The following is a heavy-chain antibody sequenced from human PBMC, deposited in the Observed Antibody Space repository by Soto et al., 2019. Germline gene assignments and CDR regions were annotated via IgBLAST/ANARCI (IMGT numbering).Heavy chain of an antibody. V-gene: IGHV4-30-4*08. D-gene: IGHD1-26*01. CDR2: IYYNGGT. J-gene: IGHJ5*02. Sequence: SETLSLTCTVSGGSISSGGYYWSWIRQHPGKGLEWIGYIYYNGGTYYNPSLKSRLTISVEMSKNQFSLRLNSVTAADTAVYYCATIVGATSGWFDPWGQGTLVTVSS. CDR1: GGSISSGGYY. CDR3: ATIVGATSGWFDP.